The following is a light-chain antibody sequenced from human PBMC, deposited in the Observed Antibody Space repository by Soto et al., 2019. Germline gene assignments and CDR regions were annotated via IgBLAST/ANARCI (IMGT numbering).Light chain of an antibody. Sequence: IHLTQSPWSLSSSVGDIVTIACRASQDIAIYLAWYQQKPGEAPKLLIYAASTLYGGVPSRFSGSGSGTDFALTITSLQAEDFATYYCQQLRMYPSTFGGGTKVDIK. J-gene: IGKJ4*01. CDR3: QQLRMYPST. CDR1: QDIAIY. V-gene: IGKV1-9*01. CDR2: AAS.